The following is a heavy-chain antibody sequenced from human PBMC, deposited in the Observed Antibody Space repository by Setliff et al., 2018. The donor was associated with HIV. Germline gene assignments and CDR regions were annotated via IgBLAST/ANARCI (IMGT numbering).Heavy chain of an antibody. CDR3: ARGRGGYFGGGRYYNLPYFDS. Sequence: PGESLKISCKGSGYIFSKFWIGWVRQMPGKGLEWMGMMFPRDSDTRYSPSFQGQVTMSADLSNSSAYLHWNSLKASDSAIYYCARGRGGYFGGGRYYNLPYFDSWGQGTLVTVS. CDR2: MFPRDSDT. D-gene: IGHD2-15*01. V-gene: IGHV5-51*01. CDR1: GYIFSKFW. J-gene: IGHJ4*02.